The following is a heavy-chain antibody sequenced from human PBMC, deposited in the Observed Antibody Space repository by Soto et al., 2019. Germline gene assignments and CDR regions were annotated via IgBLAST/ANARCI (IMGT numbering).Heavy chain of an antibody. Sequence: GASVKVSCKASGYTFTSYGISWVRQAPGQGLEWMGWISAYNGNTNYAQKLQGRVTMTTDTSTSTAYMELRSLRSDDTAVYYCARDRVTVNDLEYYYYGMDVWGQGTTVTVSS. V-gene: IGHV1-18*01. D-gene: IGHD1-1*01. CDR2: ISAYNGNT. CDR1: GYTFTSYG. CDR3: ARDRVTVNDLEYYYYGMDV. J-gene: IGHJ6*02.